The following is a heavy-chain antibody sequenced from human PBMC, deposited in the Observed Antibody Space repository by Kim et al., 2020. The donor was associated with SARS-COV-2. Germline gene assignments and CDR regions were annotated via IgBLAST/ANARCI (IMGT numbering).Heavy chain of an antibody. D-gene: IGHD6-13*01. V-gene: IGHV3-21*01. CDR3: ARDLRSSSWYDLTGNNWFDP. CDR1: GFTFSSYS. CDR2: ISSSSSYI. Sequence: GGSLRLSCAASGFTFSSYSMNWVRQAPGKGLEWVSSISSSSSYIYYADSVKGRFTISRDNAKNSLYLQMNSLRAEDTAVYYCARDLRSSSWYDLTGNNWFDPWGQGTLVTVSS. J-gene: IGHJ5*02.